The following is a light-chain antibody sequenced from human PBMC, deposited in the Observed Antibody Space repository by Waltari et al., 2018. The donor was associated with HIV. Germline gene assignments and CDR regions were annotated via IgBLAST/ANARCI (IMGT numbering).Light chain of an antibody. J-gene: IGLJ3*02. Sequence: HAVLSQPPSLSKGSRQTATLTRSGNSYNSGYQAASWLQQHQGHPPKLLSYRNNNRPSGISERLSASRSGNTASLTITGLQPEDEADYYCSAWDSSLSAWVFGGGTKLTVL. CDR2: RNN. CDR1: SYNSGYQA. V-gene: IGLV10-54*01. CDR3: SAWDSSLSAWV.